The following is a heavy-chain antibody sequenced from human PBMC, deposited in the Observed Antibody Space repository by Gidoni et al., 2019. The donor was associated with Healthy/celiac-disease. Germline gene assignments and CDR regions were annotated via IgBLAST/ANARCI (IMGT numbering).Heavy chain of an antibody. V-gene: IGHV1-69*01. CDR2: IIPICGTA. CDR1: GCTFSSYA. J-gene: IGHJ4*02. CDR3: ARDSEYCSGGSCYLDY. Sequence: QVQLVQSGAEVKKPGSSVKVSCKASGCTFSSYAISWVRQAPGQGLEWMGGIIPICGTANYAQKFQGRVTITADESTSTAYMELSSLRSEDTAVYYCARDSEYCSGGSCYLDYWGQGTLVTVSS. D-gene: IGHD2-15*01.